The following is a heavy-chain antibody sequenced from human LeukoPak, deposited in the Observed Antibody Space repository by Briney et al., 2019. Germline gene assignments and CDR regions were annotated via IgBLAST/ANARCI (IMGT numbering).Heavy chain of an antibody. CDR3: ASGRVGATPLGAFDI. D-gene: IGHD1-26*01. CDR1: GYTFTSYG. V-gene: IGHV7-4-1*02. J-gene: IGHJ3*02. Sequence: ASVKVSCKASGYTFTSYGISWVRQAPGQGLEWMGWINTNTGNPTYAQGFTGRFVFSLDTSVSTAYLQISSLKAEDTAVYYCASGRVGATPLGAFDIWGQGTMVTVSS. CDR2: INTNTGNP.